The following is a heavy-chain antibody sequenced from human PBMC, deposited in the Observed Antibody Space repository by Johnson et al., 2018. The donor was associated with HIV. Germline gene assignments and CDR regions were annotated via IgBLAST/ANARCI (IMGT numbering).Heavy chain of an antibody. Sequence: QVQLVESGGGVVQPGRSLRLSCAASGFTFSSYGMHWVRQAPGKGLEWVAVISYDGSNKYYADSVKGRFTISRDNSKNTLYLQMNSLRAEDTAFYYCARVRLELGDAFDIWGQGTMVTVSS. CDR3: ARVRLELGDAFDI. J-gene: IGHJ3*02. D-gene: IGHD1-7*01. CDR2: ISYDGSNK. CDR1: GFTFSSYG. V-gene: IGHV3-30*03.